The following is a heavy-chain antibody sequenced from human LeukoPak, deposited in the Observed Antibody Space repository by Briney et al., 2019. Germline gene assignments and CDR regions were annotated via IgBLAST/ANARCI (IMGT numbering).Heavy chain of an antibody. CDR2: ISSSSSYI. V-gene: IGHV3-21*01. D-gene: IGHD4-11*01. Sequence: GGSLRLSCAASGFTFSSYSMNWVRQAPGKGLEWVSSISSSSSYIYYADSVKGRFTISRDNAKNSLYLQMNSLRAEDTAVYYCARDDYSDFVFDYWGQGTLATVSS. CDR3: ARDDYSDFVFDY. J-gene: IGHJ4*02. CDR1: GFTFSSYS.